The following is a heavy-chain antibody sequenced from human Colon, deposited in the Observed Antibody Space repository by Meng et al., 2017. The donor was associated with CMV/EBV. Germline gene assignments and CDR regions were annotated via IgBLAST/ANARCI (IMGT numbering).Heavy chain of an antibody. J-gene: IGHJ4*02. CDR1: FKGYD. V-gene: IGHV3-30*18. CDR3: AKSGRSYCTGGRCFPAFDS. CDR2: IAFDGNNE. Sequence: FKGYDMHWVSQGPGKGLEWVARIAFDGNNEDYVDSVKGRFTISRDNSKDTLYLQMNNLRVDDTALYFCAKSGRSYCTGGRCFPAFDSWGQGALVTVSS. D-gene: IGHD2-15*01.